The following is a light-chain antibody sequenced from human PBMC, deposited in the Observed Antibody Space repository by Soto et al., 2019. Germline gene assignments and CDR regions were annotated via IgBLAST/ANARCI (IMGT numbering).Light chain of an antibody. CDR1: QSVTSN. V-gene: IGKV3-20*01. CDR3: QQYDSSGT. CDR2: GAS. Sequence: ATLSCRASQSVTSNLAWSGRKTGPAPSPRIYGASSRATGIPDRFIGSGSGTEFPLAGSSLGTKDSAVYNCQQYDSSGTFGQGTKVDI. J-gene: IGKJ1*01.